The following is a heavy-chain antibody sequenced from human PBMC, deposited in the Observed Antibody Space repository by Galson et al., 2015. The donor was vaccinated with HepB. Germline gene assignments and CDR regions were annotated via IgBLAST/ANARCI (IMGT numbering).Heavy chain of an antibody. D-gene: IGHD3-3*01. V-gene: IGHV3-23*01. CDR1: GFTFSSYA. J-gene: IGHJ6*02. CDR3: TEYYDFWGRLIGMDV. Sequence: SLRLSCAASGFTFSSYAMSWVRQAPGKGLEWVSAISGSGGSTYYADSVKGRFTISRDNSKNTLYLQMNSLRAEDTAVYYCTEYYDFWGRLIGMDVWGQGTTVTVSS. CDR2: ISGSGGST.